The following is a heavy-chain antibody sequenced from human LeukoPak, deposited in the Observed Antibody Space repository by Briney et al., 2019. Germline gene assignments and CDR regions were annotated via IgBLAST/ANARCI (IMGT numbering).Heavy chain of an antibody. CDR1: GGSFSGYY. Sequence: ETLSLTCAVYGGSFSGYYWSWIRQPPGKGLEWVSAISGSGGSTYYADSVKGRFTISRDNSKNTLYLQMNSLRAEDTAVYYCAKSAKTETSWFDPWGRGTLVTVSS. CDR2: ISGSGGST. CDR3: AKSAKTETSWFDP. J-gene: IGHJ5*02. V-gene: IGHV3-23*01. D-gene: IGHD6-25*01.